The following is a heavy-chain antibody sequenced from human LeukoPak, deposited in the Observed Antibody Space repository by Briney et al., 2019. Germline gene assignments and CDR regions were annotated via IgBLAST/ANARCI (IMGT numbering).Heavy chain of an antibody. CDR3: ARGFTIFGVVNDAFDI. Sequence: PGGSLRLSCAASEFTFSSYWMHWVRQAPGKGLVWVSRINSDGSSTSYADSVKGRFTTSRDNAKNTLYLQMNSLRAEDTAVYYCARGFTIFGVVNDAFDIWGQGTMVTVSS. J-gene: IGHJ3*02. CDR2: INSDGSST. CDR1: EFTFSSYW. V-gene: IGHV3-74*01. D-gene: IGHD3-3*01.